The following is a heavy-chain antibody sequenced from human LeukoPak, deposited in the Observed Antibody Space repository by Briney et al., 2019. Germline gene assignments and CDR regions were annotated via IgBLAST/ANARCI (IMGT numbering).Heavy chain of an antibody. CDR2: ISGSGGST. V-gene: IGHV3-23*01. J-gene: IGHJ4*02. CDR1: GFTFSSYA. D-gene: IGHD4-17*01. CDR3: AEDLAKAGYGDYYFDY. Sequence: GGSLRLSCAASGFTFSSYAMSWVRQAPGKGLEWVSGISGSGGSTYYADSVKGRFTISRDNSKNTLYLQMNILRAEDTAVHYCAEDLAKAGYGDYYFDYWGQGTLVTVSS.